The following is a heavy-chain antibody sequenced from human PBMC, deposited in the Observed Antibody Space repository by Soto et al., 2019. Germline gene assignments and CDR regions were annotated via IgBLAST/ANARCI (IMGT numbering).Heavy chain of an antibody. D-gene: IGHD3-10*01. J-gene: IGHJ4*02. CDR1: VYNLMPYG. Sequence: ASMNVSCKASVYNLMPYGVNWVRQAPGQGLEWMGWISPWKGNTNYAQSFQGRVTMTTYPSTSTAYMELRSLTSDDTAVYYCARDLDPSGSYYTDYWGPGTLVTVSS. CDR3: ARDLDPSGSYYTDY. V-gene: IGHV1-18*04. CDR2: ISPWKGNT.